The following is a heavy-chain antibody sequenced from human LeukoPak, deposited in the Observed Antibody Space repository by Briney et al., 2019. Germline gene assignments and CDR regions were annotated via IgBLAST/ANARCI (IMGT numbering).Heavy chain of an antibody. Sequence: GGSLRLSCAASGFTFSSYGMHWVRQAPGKGLEWVAFIRYDGSNKYYADSVKGRFTISRDNSKNTLYLQMNSLRAEDTAVYYCAKDWEGCSSTSCYYYYYYMDVWGKGTTVTVSS. CDR3: AKDWEGCSSTSCYYYYYYMDV. D-gene: IGHD2-2*01. J-gene: IGHJ6*03. CDR2: IRYDGSNK. CDR1: GFTFSSYG. V-gene: IGHV3-30*02.